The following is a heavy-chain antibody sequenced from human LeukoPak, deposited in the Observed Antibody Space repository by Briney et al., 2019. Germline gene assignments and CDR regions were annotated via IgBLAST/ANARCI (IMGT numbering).Heavy chain of an antibody. Sequence: GGSLRLSCAASGFTYSSYGMHWVRQAPGKGLEWVAFIRYDGSNKYYADSVKGRFTISRDNSKNTLYLQMNSLRAEDTAVYYCAKDSRVVPAAYYYYYYMDVWGKGTTVTVSS. CDR3: AKDSRVVPAAYYYYYYMDV. CDR2: IRYDGSNK. D-gene: IGHD2-2*01. V-gene: IGHV3-30*02. J-gene: IGHJ6*03. CDR1: GFTYSSYG.